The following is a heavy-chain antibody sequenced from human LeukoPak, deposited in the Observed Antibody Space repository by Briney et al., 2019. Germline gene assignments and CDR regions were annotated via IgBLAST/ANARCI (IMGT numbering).Heavy chain of an antibody. CDR1: GYTFTNYG. CDR2: ISAYNGHT. V-gene: IGHV1-18*01. Sequence: ASVKVSCKASGYTFTNYGITWVRRAPGQGLEWMGWISAYNGHTNYAQNLQGRVTMTTDTSTSTAYMELRSLTSDDTAVYYCARDGSGPGFDYWGQGTLVTVSS. J-gene: IGHJ4*02. D-gene: IGHD3-10*01. CDR3: ARDGSGPGFDY.